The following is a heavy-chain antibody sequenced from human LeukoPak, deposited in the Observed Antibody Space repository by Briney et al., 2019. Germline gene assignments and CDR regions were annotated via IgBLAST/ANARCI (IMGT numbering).Heavy chain of an antibody. CDR2: ISSSSGSI. CDR3: ARGGYSSSWLYAFDI. CDR1: GFTFSDYS. J-gene: IGHJ3*02. Sequence: RGSLRLSCAASGFTFSDYSMDWVRQAPGRGLEWVSSISSSSGSIYYADSVKGRFTISRDNAKNSLYLQMNSLRAEDTALYYCARGGYSSSWLYAFDIWGQGTMVTVSS. V-gene: IGHV3-21*01. D-gene: IGHD6-13*01.